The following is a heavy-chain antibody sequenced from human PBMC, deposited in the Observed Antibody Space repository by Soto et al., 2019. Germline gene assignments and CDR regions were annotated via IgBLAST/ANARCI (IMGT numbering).Heavy chain of an antibody. CDR1: GYTFTGYY. CDR2: INPNSGGT. D-gene: IGHD6-13*01. Sequence: ASVKVSCKASGYTFTGYYMHWVRQAPGQGLEWMGWINPNSGGTNYAQKFQGWVTMTRDTSISTAYMELSRLRSDDTAVYYCARSIMYSSSWPNCYYYGMDVWGQGTTVTVSS. CDR3: ARSIMYSSSWPNCYYYGMDV. V-gene: IGHV1-2*04. J-gene: IGHJ6*02.